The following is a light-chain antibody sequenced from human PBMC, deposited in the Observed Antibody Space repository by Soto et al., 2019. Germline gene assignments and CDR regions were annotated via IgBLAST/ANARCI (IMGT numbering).Light chain of an antibody. Sequence: IVLTQSPSTLSLSPGERATLSCRASQSVSSYLAWYQQKPGQAPRLLIYDASNRATGIPARFSGSGSGTDFTLPISSLETQDFAVYYCQQRSNWPTLTFGGGTKVDI. CDR3: QQRSNWPTLT. CDR2: DAS. J-gene: IGKJ4*01. V-gene: IGKV3-11*01. CDR1: QSVSSY.